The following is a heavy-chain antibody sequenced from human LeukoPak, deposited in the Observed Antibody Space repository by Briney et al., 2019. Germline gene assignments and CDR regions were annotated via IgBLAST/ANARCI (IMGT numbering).Heavy chain of an antibody. J-gene: IGHJ4*02. Sequence: KASETLSLTCAVSGGSISSSNWWSWVRQPPGQGLEWIGEIYHSGSTNYNPSLKSRVTISVDKSKNQFSLRLSSVTAADTAVYYCARVRYGSSNYFDYWGQGTLVTVSS. CDR3: ARVRYGSSNYFDY. D-gene: IGHD3-10*01. V-gene: IGHV4-4*02. CDR1: GGSISSSNW. CDR2: IYHSGST.